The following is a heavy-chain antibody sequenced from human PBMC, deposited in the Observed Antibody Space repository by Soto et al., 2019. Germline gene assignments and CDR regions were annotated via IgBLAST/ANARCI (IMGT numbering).Heavy chain of an antibody. CDR1: GYTFTSYG. J-gene: IGHJ3*02. Sequence: SGKVWFKASGYTFTSYGISWVRQAPGQGLEWMGWISAYNGNTNYAQKLQGRVTMTTDTSTSTAYMELRSLRSDDTAVYYCASRGGGAYYYDSSGYSNDAFDIWGQGTMVTVSS. V-gene: IGHV1-18*01. D-gene: IGHD3-22*01. CDR3: ASRGGGAYYYDSSGYSNDAFDI. CDR2: ISAYNGNT.